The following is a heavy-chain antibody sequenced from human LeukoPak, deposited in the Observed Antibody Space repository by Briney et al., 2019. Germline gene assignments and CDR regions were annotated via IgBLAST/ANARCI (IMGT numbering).Heavy chain of an antibody. CDR2: IYSSGSA. CDR3: ARDSSYGSESYDYFDY. V-gene: IGHV4-61*02. CDR1: GGSISSASYH. D-gene: IGHD3-10*01. J-gene: IGHJ4*02. Sequence: PSETLSLTCSVSGGSISSASYHWSWIRQPAGKRLEWIGRIYSSGSAMYNPSLKTRVSMSVDTSKNQFSLKLTSVTAADTGIYYCARDSSYGSESYDYFDYWGQGSVVSVSS.